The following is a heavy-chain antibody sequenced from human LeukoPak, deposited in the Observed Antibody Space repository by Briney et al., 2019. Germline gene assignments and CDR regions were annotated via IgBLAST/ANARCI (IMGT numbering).Heavy chain of an antibody. CDR1: GGTFSSYA. V-gene: IGHV1-69*04. CDR3: ARASCSSTSCYIYDY. CDR2: IIPILGIA. D-gene: IGHD2-2*02. Sequence: SVKVSCKASGGTFSSYAISWVRQAPGQGLEWMGRIIPILGIANYAQKLQGRVTMTTDTSTSTAYMELRSLRSDDTAVYYCARASCSSTSCYIYDYWGQGTLVTVSS. J-gene: IGHJ4*02.